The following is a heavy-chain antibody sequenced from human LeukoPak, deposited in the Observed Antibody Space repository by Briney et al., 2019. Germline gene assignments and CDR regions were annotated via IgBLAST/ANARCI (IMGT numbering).Heavy chain of an antibody. D-gene: IGHD4-23*01. CDR1: GFTFSSYG. J-gene: IGHJ6*02. CDR3: ARSPLYGGNSYYYYGMGV. V-gene: IGHV3-33*01. CDR2: IWYDGSNK. Sequence: GGSLRLSCAASGFTFSSYGMHWVRQAPGKGLEWVAVIWYDGSNKYYADSVKGRFTISRDNSKNTLYLQMNSLRAEDTAVYYCARSPLYGGNSYYYYGMGVWGQGTTVTVSS.